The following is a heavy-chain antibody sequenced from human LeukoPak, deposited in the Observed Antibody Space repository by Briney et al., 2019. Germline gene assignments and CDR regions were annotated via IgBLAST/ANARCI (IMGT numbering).Heavy chain of an antibody. J-gene: IGHJ2*01. CDR1: GGTFSSYA. CDR3: ARDGSSSCGRWYFDL. D-gene: IGHD6-6*01. Sequence: SVKVSCKASGGTFSSYAISWVRQAPGQGLEWMGRIIPILGIANYAQKFQGRVTITADKSTSTAYMELSSLRSEDTAVYYCARDGSSSCGRWYFDLWGRGTLVTVSS. CDR2: IIPILGIA. V-gene: IGHV1-69*04.